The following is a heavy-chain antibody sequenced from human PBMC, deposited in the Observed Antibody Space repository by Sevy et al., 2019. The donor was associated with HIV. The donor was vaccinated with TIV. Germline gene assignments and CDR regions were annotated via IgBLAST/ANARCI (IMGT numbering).Heavy chain of an antibody. CDR1: GFTFSTYE. V-gene: IGHV3-48*03. CDR3: AGGAWGGADY. D-gene: IGHD3-16*01. J-gene: IGHJ4*02. CDR2: ISSSGSTI. Sequence: GGSLRLSCAASGFTFSTYEMNWVRQAPGKGLEWVSYISSSGSTIYYADSVKGRFTISRDNAKNSLYLQMNSLRAEDTAIYYCAGGAWGGADYWGQGTLVTVSS.